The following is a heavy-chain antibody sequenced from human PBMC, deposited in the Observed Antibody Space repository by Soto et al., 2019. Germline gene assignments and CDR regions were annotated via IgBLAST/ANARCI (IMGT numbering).Heavy chain of an antibody. V-gene: IGHV3-7*01. Sequence: EVQLVESGGGLVQPGGSLRLSCAVSGFTFNRHWMSWVRQTPGKGLEWVASIKEDGSEKSYVDSVKGRFTLSRDNAKNSLFLQMNRLRVEDTAVYYCVRTGWNPPDYWGQGTLVTVSS. D-gene: IGHD1-1*01. CDR1: GFTFNRHW. CDR3: VRTGWNPPDY. CDR2: IKEDGSEK. J-gene: IGHJ4*02.